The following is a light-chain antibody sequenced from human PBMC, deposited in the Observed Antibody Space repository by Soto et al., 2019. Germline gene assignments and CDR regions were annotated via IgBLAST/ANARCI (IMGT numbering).Light chain of an antibody. CDR2: EVN. CDR1: SSDIGAYDY. Sequence: QSALTQPASLSGSPGQSITISCTGTSSDIGAYDYVSWFQQHPGKAPKLMISEVNNRPSGVSNRFSGSKSGNTAYLTISGLQVEDEAEYYCSSYSNSNTLWVFGGGTQLTVL. CDR3: SSYSNSNTLWV. V-gene: IGLV2-14*01. J-gene: IGLJ3*02.